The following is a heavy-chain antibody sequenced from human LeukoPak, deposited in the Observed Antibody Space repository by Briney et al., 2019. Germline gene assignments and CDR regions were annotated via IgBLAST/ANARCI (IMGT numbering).Heavy chain of an antibody. CDR2: TGGSGRSA. Sequence: GGSLRLSCAASGFTFSAYAMHWVRQAPGKGLEWVSVTGGSGRSAYYADSVKGRFTISRDNSKNTLYLQVNSPRAEDTAVYYCARRSLRLAPDFDFWGQGSLVTVSS. D-gene: IGHD5/OR15-5a*01. J-gene: IGHJ4*02. V-gene: IGHV3-23*01. CDR3: ARRSLRLAPDFDF. CDR1: GFTFSAYA.